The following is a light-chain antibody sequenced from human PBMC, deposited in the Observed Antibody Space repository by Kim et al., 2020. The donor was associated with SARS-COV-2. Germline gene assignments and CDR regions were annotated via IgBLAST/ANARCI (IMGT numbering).Light chain of an antibody. V-gene: IGLV3-21*04. J-gene: IGLJ2*01. CDR2: YDS. CDR3: QVWDSSSDLGV. Sequence: SYELTQPPSVSVAPGKTARITCGGNNSGSKSVHWYQQKPGQAPVLVIYYDSDRPSGIPERFSGSNSGNTATLTISRVEAGDEADYYCQVWDSSSDLGVFGGGTQLTVL. CDR1: NSGSKS.